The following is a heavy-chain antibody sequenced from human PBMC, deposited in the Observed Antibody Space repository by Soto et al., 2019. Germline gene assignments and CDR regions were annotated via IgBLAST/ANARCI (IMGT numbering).Heavy chain of an antibody. CDR3: ARDWGGIAAAGTAWFDP. CDR2: INPNSGGT. V-gene: IGHV1-2*02. J-gene: IGHJ5*02. D-gene: IGHD6-13*01. Sequence: ASVKVSCKASGYTFTGYYMHWVRQAPGQGLGWMGWINPNSGGTNYAQKFQGRVTMTRDTSISTAYMELSRLRSDDTAVYYCARDWGGIAAAGTAWFDPWGQGTLVTVSS. CDR1: GYTFTGYY.